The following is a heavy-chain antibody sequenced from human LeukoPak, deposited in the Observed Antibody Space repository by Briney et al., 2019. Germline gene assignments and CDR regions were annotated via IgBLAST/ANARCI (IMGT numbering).Heavy chain of an antibody. V-gene: IGHV4-34*01. CDR2: INHSGST. J-gene: IGHJ3*02. CDR1: GGSFSGYY. CDR3: ARARITMIVVVRGGIGAFDI. D-gene: IGHD3-22*01. Sequence: SETLSLTCAVYGGSFSGYYWSWIRQPPGKGLVWIGEINHSGSTNYNPSLKSRVTISVDTSKNQFSLKLSSVTAADTAVYYCARARITMIVVVRGGIGAFDIWGQGTMVTVSS.